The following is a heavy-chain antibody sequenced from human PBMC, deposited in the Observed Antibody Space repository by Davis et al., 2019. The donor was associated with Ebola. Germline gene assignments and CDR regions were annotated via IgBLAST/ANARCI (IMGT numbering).Heavy chain of an antibody. J-gene: IGHJ5*01. CDR2: ISSSSDII. CDR1: GFTFSGDS. Sequence: GESLKISCAASGFTFSGDSMNWVRQAPGKGLEWVSYISSSSDIIYYADSVKGRFTISRDNAKNSLYLQMNSLRDEDTAVYYCAREAGWFNSWGQGTLVTVSS. V-gene: IGHV3-48*02. CDR3: AREAGWFNS. D-gene: IGHD6-25*01.